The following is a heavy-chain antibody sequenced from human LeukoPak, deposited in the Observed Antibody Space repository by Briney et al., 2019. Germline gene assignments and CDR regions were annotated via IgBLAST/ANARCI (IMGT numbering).Heavy chain of an antibody. CDR3: ARGGAARGYVGFDY. CDR1: GGSIGTYS. CDR2: IYYSGTT. D-gene: IGHD5-12*01. Sequence: PSETLSLTCTVSGGSIGTYSWNWIRQPPGKGLEWIGYIYYSGTTNYNPSLKSRVTISVDTSKNQFSLKLSSVTAADTAVYYCARGGAARGYVGFDYWGQGTLVTVSS. J-gene: IGHJ4*02. V-gene: IGHV4-59*01.